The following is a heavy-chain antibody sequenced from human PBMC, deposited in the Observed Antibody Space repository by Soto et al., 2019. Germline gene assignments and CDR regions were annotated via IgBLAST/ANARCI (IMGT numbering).Heavy chain of an antibody. CDR2: ISGSGGST. Sequence: GGSLRLSCAASGFTFSSYAMSWVRQAPGKGLEWVSAISGSGGSTYYADSVKGRFTISRDNSKNPLYLQMNSLRAEDTAVYYCAKDSVKGFRRYYYFDYWGQGTLVTVSS. V-gene: IGHV3-23*01. CDR3: AKDSVKGFRRYYYFDY. CDR1: GFTFSSYA. J-gene: IGHJ4*02. D-gene: IGHD1-26*01.